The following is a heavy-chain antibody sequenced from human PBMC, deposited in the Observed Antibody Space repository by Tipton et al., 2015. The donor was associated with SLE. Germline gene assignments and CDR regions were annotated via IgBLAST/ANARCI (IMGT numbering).Heavy chain of an antibody. J-gene: IGHJ3*02. CDR3: ARYSYFAAAFDI. Sequence: TLSLTCTVSGGSLNSYYWSWIRQPPGKGLEWIGFVHYSGSTSYNPSLQSRVTISVDTSKNQFSLKLSSVTAADTAMYYCARYSYFAAAFDIWGQGTLVTVSS. CDR1: GGSLNSYY. CDR2: VHYSGST. V-gene: IGHV4-59*08. D-gene: IGHD5-18*01.